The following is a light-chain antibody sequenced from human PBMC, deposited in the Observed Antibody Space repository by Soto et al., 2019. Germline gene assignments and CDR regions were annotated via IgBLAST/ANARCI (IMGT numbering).Light chain of an antibody. J-gene: IGKJ3*01. CDR3: QQYGSSPPIT. CDR1: QSVSSSY. CDR2: GAS. Sequence: EIVLTQSPGTLSLSPGERATLSCRASQSVSSSYLAWYQQKPGQAPRLLIYGASSRATGIPDTFSVSGSGTDFTLTISRLEPEDFAVYYCQQYGSSPPITFGPGTKVDIK. V-gene: IGKV3-20*01.